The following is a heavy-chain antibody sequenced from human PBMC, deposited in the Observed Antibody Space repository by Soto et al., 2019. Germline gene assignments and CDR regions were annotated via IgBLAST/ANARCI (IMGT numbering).Heavy chain of an antibody. CDR1: GFTFSSYW. J-gene: IGHJ6*02. CDR2: INSDGSST. Sequence: GGSLRLSCAASGFTFSSYWMHWVRQAPGKGLVWVSRINSDGSSTSYADSVKGRFTISRDNAKNTLYLQMNSLRAEDTAVYYCARVPLLGSCRGYYYYGMDVWGQGTTVTVS. D-gene: IGHD1-26*01. V-gene: IGHV3-74*01. CDR3: ARVPLLGSCRGYYYYGMDV.